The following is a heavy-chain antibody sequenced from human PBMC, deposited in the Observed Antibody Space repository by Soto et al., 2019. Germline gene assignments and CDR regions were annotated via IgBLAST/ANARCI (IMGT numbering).Heavy chain of an antibody. CDR2: IWYDGSKE. J-gene: IGHJ6*02. V-gene: IGHV3-33*01. Sequence: GGSLRLSCAASGLTFNRNGMHWVRQAPGKGLEWVAVIWYDGSKEYCSDSLTRRFTISRDNSKNQLYLQMNSVRVEDAAVYFCARDRSAGNDFYYGMDVWGQGTTVTVSS. CDR1: GLTFNRNG. D-gene: IGHD1-1*01. CDR3: ARDRSAGNDFYYGMDV.